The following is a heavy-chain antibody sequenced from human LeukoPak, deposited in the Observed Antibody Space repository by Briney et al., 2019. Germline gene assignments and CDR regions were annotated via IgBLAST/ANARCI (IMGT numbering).Heavy chain of an antibody. V-gene: IGHV3-9*03. CDR3: AKDTVGLTLGGMDV. J-gene: IGHJ6*04. Sequence: GGSLRLSCAASGFTFDDYAMHWVRQAPGKGLEWVSGISWNSGSIGYADSVKGRFTTSRDNAKNSLYLQMNSLRAEDMALYYCAKDTVGLTLGGMDVWGKRTTVTVSS. CDR2: ISWNSGSI. D-gene: IGHD3-9*01. CDR1: GFTFDDYA.